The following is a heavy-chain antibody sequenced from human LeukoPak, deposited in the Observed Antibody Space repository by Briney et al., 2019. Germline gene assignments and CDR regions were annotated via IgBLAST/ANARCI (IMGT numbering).Heavy chain of an antibody. Sequence: GGSLRLSCVASGFRFSNYWMNWVRQAPGKGLEWVANLKEDGSEKYYVDSGKGRFSISRDNAKNSVYLRMSSLRAEDTAVYYCARGIGSAFDMWGQGTMVTVSS. V-gene: IGHV3-7*01. CDR2: LKEDGSEK. CDR1: GFRFSNYW. CDR3: ARGIGSAFDM. J-gene: IGHJ3*02. D-gene: IGHD1-26*01.